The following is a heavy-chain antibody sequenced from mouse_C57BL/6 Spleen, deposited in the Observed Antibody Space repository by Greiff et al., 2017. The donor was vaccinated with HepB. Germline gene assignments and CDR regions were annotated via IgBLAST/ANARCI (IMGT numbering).Heavy chain of an antibody. Sequence: QVQLKESGAELVKPGASVKISCKASGYAFSSYWMNWVKQRPGKGLEWIGQIYPGDGDTNYNGKFKGKATLTADKSSSTAYMQLSSLTSEDSAVYFCARSDDYVNFDYWGQGTTLTVSS. CDR3: ARSDDYVNFDY. CDR1: GYAFSSYW. V-gene: IGHV1-80*01. D-gene: IGHD2-4*01. CDR2: IYPGDGDT. J-gene: IGHJ2*01.